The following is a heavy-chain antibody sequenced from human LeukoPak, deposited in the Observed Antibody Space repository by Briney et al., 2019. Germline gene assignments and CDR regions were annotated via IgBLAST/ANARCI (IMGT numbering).Heavy chain of an antibody. V-gene: IGHV1-8*01. J-gene: IGHJ4*02. CDR3: ARGQRIAAGWEFAY. D-gene: IGHD6-13*01. CDR2: MNPNSGNT. CDR1: GYTFTSYD. Sequence: ASVKVSCKASGYTFTSYDNNWVRQATGQGLEWMGGMNPNSGNTGYAQKFQGRFTMTRNTSISTAYMELSSLRSEDTAVYYCARGQRIAAGWEFAYWGQGTLVTVSS.